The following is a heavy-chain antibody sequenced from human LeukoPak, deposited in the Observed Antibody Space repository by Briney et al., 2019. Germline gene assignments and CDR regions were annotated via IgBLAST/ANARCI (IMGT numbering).Heavy chain of an antibody. CDR3: ARDIPLSYYFDY. V-gene: IGHV3-30*03. CDR1: GFTFSSYG. J-gene: IGHJ4*02. CDR2: ISYDGSNK. Sequence: GGSLRLSCAASGFTFSSYGMHWVRQAPGKGLEWVAVISYDGSNKYYADSVKGRFTISRDNSKNTLYLQMNSLRAEDTAVYYCARDIPLSYYFDYWGQGTLVTVSS. D-gene: IGHD2/OR15-2a*01.